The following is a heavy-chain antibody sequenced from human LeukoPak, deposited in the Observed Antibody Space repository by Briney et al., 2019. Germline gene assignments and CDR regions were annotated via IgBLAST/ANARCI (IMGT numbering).Heavy chain of an antibody. CDR3: ARDCSSTSCYGGFDY. Sequence: PGGSLRLSCAASGLSFSSYGMHWVRQAPGKGLEWVAFIQYDGSNKFYADSVKGRFTISRDNAKNSLYLQMNSLRAEDTAVYYCARDCSSTSCYGGFDYWGQGTLVTISS. J-gene: IGHJ4*02. CDR1: GLSFSSYG. CDR2: IQYDGSNK. V-gene: IGHV3-30*12. D-gene: IGHD2-2*01.